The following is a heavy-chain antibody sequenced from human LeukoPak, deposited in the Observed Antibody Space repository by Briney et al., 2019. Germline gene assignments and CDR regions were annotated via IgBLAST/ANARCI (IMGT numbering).Heavy chain of an antibody. Sequence: GASVRVSCKASGYTFTSYTITWVRQAPGQRLERMGWINAGNGNTKYSQKFQGRVTITRDTSASTAYMELSSLRSEDTAVYYCARDTRVGLLLHYFDYWGQGTLVTVSS. V-gene: IGHV1-3*01. CDR1: GYTFTSYT. CDR3: ARDTRVGLLLHYFDY. J-gene: IGHJ4*02. CDR2: INAGNGNT. D-gene: IGHD3-22*01.